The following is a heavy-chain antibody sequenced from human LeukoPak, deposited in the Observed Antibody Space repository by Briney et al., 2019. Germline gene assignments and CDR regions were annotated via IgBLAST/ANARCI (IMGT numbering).Heavy chain of an antibody. CDR2: INHSGST. J-gene: IGHJ4*02. Sequence: SETLSLTCAVYGGSFSGYYWSWIRQPPGKGLEWIGEINHSGSTNYNPSLKSRVTISVDTSKNQFSLKLSSVTAADTAVYYCARDRYSMSSAFDYWGQGTLVTVSS. CDR1: GGSFSGYY. CDR3: ARDRYSMSSAFDY. D-gene: IGHD6-6*01. V-gene: IGHV4-34*01.